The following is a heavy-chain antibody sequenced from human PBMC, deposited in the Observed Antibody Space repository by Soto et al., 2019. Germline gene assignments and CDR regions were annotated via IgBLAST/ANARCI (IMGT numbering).Heavy chain of an antibody. CDR3: ARWDIAAAGTKHFDY. J-gene: IGHJ4*02. Sequence: GGSLRLSCAASGFTFSSYWMSWVRQAPGKGLEWVANIKQDGSEKYYVDSVKGRFTISRDNAKNSLYLQMNSLRAEDTAVYYCARWDIAAAGTKHFDYWGQGTLVTVS. V-gene: IGHV3-7*02. D-gene: IGHD6-13*01. CDR2: IKQDGSEK. CDR1: GFTFSSYW.